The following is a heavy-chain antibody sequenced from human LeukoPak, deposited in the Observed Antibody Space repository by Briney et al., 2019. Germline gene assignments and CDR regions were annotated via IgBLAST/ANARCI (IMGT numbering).Heavy chain of an antibody. Sequence: GGSLRLSCAASGFTFSSYAMSWVRQAPGKGLEWVSAISGSGGSTYYADSVKGRFTISRDNSKNTLYLQMNSLRAEDTAVYYCAKALGIFGVTQPMDVWGKGTTVTVSS. V-gene: IGHV3-23*01. CDR3: AKALGIFGVTQPMDV. D-gene: IGHD3-3*01. CDR2: ISGSGGST. J-gene: IGHJ6*03. CDR1: GFTFSSYA.